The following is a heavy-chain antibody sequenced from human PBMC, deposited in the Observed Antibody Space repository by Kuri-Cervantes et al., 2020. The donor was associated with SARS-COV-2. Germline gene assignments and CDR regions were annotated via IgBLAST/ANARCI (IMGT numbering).Heavy chain of an antibody. V-gene: IGHV4-39*01. J-gene: IGHJ5*02. CDR2: IYYSGST. CDR1: GGSIGSSSYY. D-gene: IGHD5-18*01. CDR3: ARHRYSYGTPDWFDP. Sequence: SETLSLTCTVSGGSIGSSSYYWGWIRQPPGKGLEWIGSIYYSGSTYYTPSLKSRVTISVDTSKNQFSLKLSSVTAADTAVYYCARHRYSYGTPDWFDPWGQGTLVTVSS.